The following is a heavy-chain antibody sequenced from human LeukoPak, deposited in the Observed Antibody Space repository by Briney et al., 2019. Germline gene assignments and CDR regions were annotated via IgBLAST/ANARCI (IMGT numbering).Heavy chain of an antibody. J-gene: IGHJ6*04. CDR2: ISSSGSTI. Sequence: GGSLRLSCEASGFTFSDCALNWVRQAPGKGLEWVSYISSSGSTIYYADSVKGRFTISRDNAKNSLYLQMNSLRAEDTAVYYCAELGITMIGGVWGKGTTVTISS. CDR1: GFTFSDCA. V-gene: IGHV3-48*03. CDR3: AELGITMIGGV. D-gene: IGHD3-10*02.